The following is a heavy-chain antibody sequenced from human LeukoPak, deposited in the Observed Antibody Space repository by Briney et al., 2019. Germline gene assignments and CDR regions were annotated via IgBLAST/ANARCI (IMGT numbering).Heavy chain of an antibody. CDR3: ARHVFRNWFDP. Sequence: SETLSLTCAVSGYSISSGYYWGWIRQPPGKGLVWIGSIYHSGSTYYNPSLKSRVTISVDTSKNQFSLKLSSVTAADTAVYYCARHVFRNWFDPWGQGTLVTVSS. J-gene: IGHJ5*02. CDR2: IYHSGST. CDR1: GYSISSGYY. D-gene: IGHD2-21*01. V-gene: IGHV4-38-2*01.